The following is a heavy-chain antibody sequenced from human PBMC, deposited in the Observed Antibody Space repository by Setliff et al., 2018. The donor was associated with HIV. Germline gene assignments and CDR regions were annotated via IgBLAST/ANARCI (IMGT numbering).Heavy chain of an antibody. CDR1: GYTFTTYG. J-gene: IGHJ5*02. Sequence: ASVKVSCKPSGYTFTTYGLSWVRQAPGQGLEWMGIINPNGGSTNYALKFEGRVAMTADTSTNNVHMYLSSLRSEDTAIYYCARGGPGASFGYDWFDPWGQGTPVTVSS. CDR3: ARGGPGASFGYDWFDP. V-gene: IGHV1-46*01. CDR2: INPNGGST. D-gene: IGHD2-2*03.